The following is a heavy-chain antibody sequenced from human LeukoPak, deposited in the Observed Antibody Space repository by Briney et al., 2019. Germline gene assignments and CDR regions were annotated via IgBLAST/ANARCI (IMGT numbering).Heavy chain of an antibody. CDR1: GFTFTGYY. CDR2: INPNSGGT. Sequence: ASVKVSCKTSGFTFTGYYIHWVRQVPGQGLEWMGWINPNSGGTNYAQKFQGRVTMTRDTSISTAYMELSRLRSDDTAVYYCARDHGSGSYNYFDYWGQGTLVTVSS. CDR3: ARDHGSGSYNYFDY. J-gene: IGHJ4*02. V-gene: IGHV1-2*02. D-gene: IGHD3-10*01.